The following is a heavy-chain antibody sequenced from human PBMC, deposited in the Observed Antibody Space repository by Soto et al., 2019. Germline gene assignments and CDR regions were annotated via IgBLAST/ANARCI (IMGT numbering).Heavy chain of an antibody. J-gene: IGHJ1*01. CDR1: GFTFSSYG. V-gene: IGHV3-30*18. Sequence: QVQLVESGGGVVQPGRSLRLSCAASGFTFSSYGMHWVRQAPGKGLEWVAVISYDGSDKYYADSVKGRFTISRDNSNNTRDLQMDSLRAEGTAVYYCAKGVVVATTYVQHWGQGTLVSVSS. CDR2: ISYDGSDK. CDR3: AKGVVVATTYVQH. D-gene: IGHD2-15*01.